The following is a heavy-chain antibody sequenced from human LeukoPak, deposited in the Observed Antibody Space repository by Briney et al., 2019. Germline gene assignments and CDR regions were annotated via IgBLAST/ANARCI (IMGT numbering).Heavy chain of an antibody. D-gene: IGHD3-9*01. V-gene: IGHV3-48*03. CDR2: ISSSGSTI. Sequence: GGSLRLSCAASGFTFSSYEMNWVRQAPGKGLEWVPYISSSGSTIYYADSVKGRFTISRDNAKNSLYLQMNSLRAEDTAVYYCARATGRYFFYWGQGTLVTVSS. J-gene: IGHJ4*02. CDR1: GFTFSSYE. CDR3: ARATGRYFFY.